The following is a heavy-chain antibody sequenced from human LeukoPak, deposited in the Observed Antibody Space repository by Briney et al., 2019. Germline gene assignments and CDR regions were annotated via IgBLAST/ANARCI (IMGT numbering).Heavy chain of an antibody. Sequence: GGSLRLSCAASGFTFSSYGMHWVRQAPGKGLEWVAVIWYDGSNKYYADSVKGRFTISRDNSKNTLYLQMNSLRAEDTAVYYCAKDGEIYYGIVYPDYWGQGTLVTVSS. CDR1: GFTFSSYG. J-gene: IGHJ4*02. V-gene: IGHV3-33*06. D-gene: IGHD3-10*01. CDR2: IWYDGSNK. CDR3: AKDGEIYYGIVYPDY.